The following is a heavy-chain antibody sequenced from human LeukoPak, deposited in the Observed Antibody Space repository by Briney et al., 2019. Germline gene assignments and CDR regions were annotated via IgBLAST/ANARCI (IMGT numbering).Heavy chain of an antibody. J-gene: IGHJ4*02. CDR1: GYTFTGYY. CDR3: ARDGTGATPFDY. Sequence: ASVKVSCKASGYTFTGYYMHWVRQAPGRGLEWMGWINPNSGGTNYAQKFQGRVTMTRDTSISTAYMELSRLRSDDTAVYYCARDGTGATPFDYWGQGTLVTVSS. V-gene: IGHV1-2*02. D-gene: IGHD1-26*01. CDR2: INPNSGGT.